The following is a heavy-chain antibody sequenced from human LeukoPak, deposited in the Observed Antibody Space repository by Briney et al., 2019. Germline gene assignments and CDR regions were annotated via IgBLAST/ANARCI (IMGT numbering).Heavy chain of an antibody. CDR2: IYYSGST. CDR1: GGSISSGGYY. Sequence: SETLSLTCTVSGGSISSGGYYWSWIRQHPGKGLEWIGYIYYSGSTYYNPSLKSRVTISVDTSKNQFSLKLSSVTAADTAVYYCARSGQPSSGYPSNNWFDPWGQGTLVTVSS. J-gene: IGHJ5*02. V-gene: IGHV4-31*03. D-gene: IGHD3-3*01. CDR3: ARSGQPSSGYPSNNWFDP.